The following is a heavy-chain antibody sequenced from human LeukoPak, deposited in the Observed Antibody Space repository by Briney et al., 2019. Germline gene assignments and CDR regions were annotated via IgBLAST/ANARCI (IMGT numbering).Heavy chain of an antibody. Sequence: GGSLRLSCAASAFTFGSFGMSWVRQAPGKGLEWVSAISDTGGSTFYADSVKGRFTISRDNSKNTLYLQMNSLRAEDTAIYYCARSGSSSWYFGWFDPWGQGTLVTVSS. V-gene: IGHV3-23*01. D-gene: IGHD6-13*01. CDR1: AFTFGSFG. J-gene: IGHJ5*02. CDR2: ISDTGGST. CDR3: ARSGSSSWYFGWFDP.